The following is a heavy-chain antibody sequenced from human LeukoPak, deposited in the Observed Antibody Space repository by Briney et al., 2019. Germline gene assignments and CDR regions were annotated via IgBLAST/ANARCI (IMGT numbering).Heavy chain of an antibody. CDR1: GFTFSSYS. Sequence: GGSLRLSCAASGFTFSSYSMNWVRQAPGKGLEWVSSISSSSSYIYYADSVKGRFTISRDNSKNTLYLQMNSLRAEDTAVYYCAKDSSGWDDYWGQGTLVTVSS. J-gene: IGHJ4*02. CDR2: ISSSSSYI. V-gene: IGHV3-21*04. CDR3: AKDSSGWDDY. D-gene: IGHD6-19*01.